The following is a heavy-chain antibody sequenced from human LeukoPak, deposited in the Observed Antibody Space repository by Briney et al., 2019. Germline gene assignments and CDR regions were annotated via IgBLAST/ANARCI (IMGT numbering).Heavy chain of an antibody. Sequence: GASVKVSCKASGYTFTSYDINWVRQATGQGLEWMGWMNPNSGNTGYAQKFQGRVTMTRNTSISTAYMELSGLRSEDTAVYYCALGGNYDFWSGYYSDYFDYWGQGTLVTVSS. D-gene: IGHD3-3*01. CDR3: ALGGNYDFWSGYYSDYFDY. J-gene: IGHJ4*02. V-gene: IGHV1-8*01. CDR1: GYTFTSYD. CDR2: MNPNSGNT.